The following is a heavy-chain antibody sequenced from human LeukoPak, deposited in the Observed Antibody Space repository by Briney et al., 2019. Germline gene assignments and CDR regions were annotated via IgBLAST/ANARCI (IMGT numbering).Heavy chain of an antibody. Sequence: GGSLRLSCAASGFTFSSYSMNWVRQSPGKGLEWVSSISSSSSYIYYADSVKGRFTISRDNAKNSLYLQMNSLRAEDTAVYYCARDGSHAFDIWGQGTMVTVSS. CDR3: ARDGSHAFDI. V-gene: IGHV3-21*01. J-gene: IGHJ3*02. CDR2: ISSSSSYI. CDR1: GFTFSSYS.